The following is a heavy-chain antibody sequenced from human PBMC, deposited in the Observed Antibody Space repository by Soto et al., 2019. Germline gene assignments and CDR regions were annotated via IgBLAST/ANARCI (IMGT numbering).Heavy chain of an antibody. CDR1: GGSISSGGYS. J-gene: IGHJ5*02. CDR3: ARVQYYYDSSGYYPDSNWFDP. CDR2: IYHSGST. V-gene: IGHV4-30-2*01. Sequence: LSLTCAVSGGSISSGGYSWSWIRQPPGKGLEWIGYIYHSGSTYYNPSLKSRVTISVDRSKNQFSLKLSSVTAADTAVYYCARVQYYYDSSGYYPDSNWFDPWGQGTLVTVAS. D-gene: IGHD3-22*01.